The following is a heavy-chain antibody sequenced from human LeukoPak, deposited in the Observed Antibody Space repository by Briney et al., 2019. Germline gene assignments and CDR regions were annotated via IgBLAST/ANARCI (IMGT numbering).Heavy chain of an antibody. V-gene: IGHV3-30*02. CDR1: GFTFSSYG. CDR2: IRYDGSNK. Sequence: GSLRLSCAASGFTFSSYGMHWIRQAPGKGLEWVAFIRYDGSNKYYADSVKGRFTISRDNSKNTLYLQMNSLRAEDTAVYYCAKPPINRSIAAAGTNDYWGQGTLVTVSS. D-gene: IGHD6-13*01. CDR3: AKPPINRSIAAAGTNDY. J-gene: IGHJ4*02.